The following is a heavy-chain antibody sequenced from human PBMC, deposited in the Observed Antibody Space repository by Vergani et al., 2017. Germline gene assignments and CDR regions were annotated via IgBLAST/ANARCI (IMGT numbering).Heavy chain of an antibody. V-gene: IGHV1-3*01. Sequence: QVQLVQSGAEVKQPGASVKVSCTASGYTFTSYAMHWVRQAPGQRLEWMGWINAGNGNTKYSQKFQGRVTITRDTSASTAYMELSSLRSEDTAVYYCARDLIAVADNDAFDIWGQGTMVTVSS. CDR1: GYTFTSYA. J-gene: IGHJ3*02. CDR3: ARDLIAVADNDAFDI. D-gene: IGHD6-19*01. CDR2: INAGNGNT.